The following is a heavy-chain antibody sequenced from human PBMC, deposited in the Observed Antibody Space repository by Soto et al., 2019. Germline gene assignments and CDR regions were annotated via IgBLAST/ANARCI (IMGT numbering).Heavy chain of an antibody. CDR1: GFTFDDYA. D-gene: IGHD5-12*01. CDR3: AKVDSGYDLVGWYFDL. J-gene: IGHJ2*01. Sequence: DVQLVESGGGLVQPGRSLRLSCAASGFTFDDYAMHWVRQAPGKGLEWVSGISWNSGSIGYADSVKGRFTISRDNAKNSLHLQMNSLRAEDTALYYCAKVDSGYDLVGWYFDLWGRGTLVTVSS. CDR2: ISWNSGSI. V-gene: IGHV3-9*01.